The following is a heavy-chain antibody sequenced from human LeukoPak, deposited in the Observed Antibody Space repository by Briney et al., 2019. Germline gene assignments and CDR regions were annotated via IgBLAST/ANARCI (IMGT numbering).Heavy chain of an antibody. CDR1: GGSISSSNW. D-gene: IGHD1-26*01. Sequence: NPSETLSLTCAVSGGSISSSNWWSWVRQPPGKGLEWIGEIYHSGSTNYNPSLKSRVTISVDKSKNQFSLKLSSVTAADTAVYYCAREGVVVGATGGMDVWGQGTTVTVSS. V-gene: IGHV4-4*02. J-gene: IGHJ6*02. CDR2: IYHSGST. CDR3: AREGVVVGATGGMDV.